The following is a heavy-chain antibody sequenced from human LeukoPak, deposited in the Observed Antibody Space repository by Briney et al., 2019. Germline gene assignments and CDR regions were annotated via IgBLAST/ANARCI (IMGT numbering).Heavy chain of an antibody. D-gene: IGHD5-12*01. CDR3: TRDYDYTPLSDY. Sequence: GGSLRLSCAASGFTFRSYAMSWVRQAPGKGLEWVGFIRSKAYGGTTEYAASVKGRFTISRDDSKSIAYLQMNSLKTEDTAVYYCTRDYDYTPLSDYWGQGTLVTVSS. V-gene: IGHV3-49*04. J-gene: IGHJ4*02. CDR2: IRSKAYGGTT. CDR1: GFTFRSYA.